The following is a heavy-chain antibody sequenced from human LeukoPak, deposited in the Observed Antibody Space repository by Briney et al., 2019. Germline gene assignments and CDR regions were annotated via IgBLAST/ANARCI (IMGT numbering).Heavy chain of an antibody. Sequence: GASVKVSCTASGDILNSYHMHWVRQAPGQGLEWMGIINPSGGSTSYAQKFQGRVTMTRDTSTSTVYMELSSLRSEDTAVYYCARDIHPKDMVRGVHFDYWGQGTLVTVSS. CDR2: INPSGGST. CDR3: ARDIHPKDMVRGVHFDY. V-gene: IGHV1-46*02. D-gene: IGHD3-10*01. CDR1: GDILNSYH. J-gene: IGHJ4*02.